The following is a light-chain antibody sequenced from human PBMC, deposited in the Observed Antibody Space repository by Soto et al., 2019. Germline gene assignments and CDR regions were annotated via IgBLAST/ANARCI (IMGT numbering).Light chain of an antibody. CDR1: SSDLGGYNY. V-gene: IGLV2-14*01. J-gene: IGLJ1*01. CDR3: SSYTTSGSLFYV. Sequence: QSVLTQPASVSGSPGQSITISCTGASSDLGGYNYVSWYQHHPGKAPKLLIYEVTNRPSGVSNRFSGSKSGKTASLTISGLQAEDEADYYCSSYTTSGSLFYVFGTGTKVTVL. CDR2: EVT.